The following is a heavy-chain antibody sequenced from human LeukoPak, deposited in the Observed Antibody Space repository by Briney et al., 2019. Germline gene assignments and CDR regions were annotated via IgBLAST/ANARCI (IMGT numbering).Heavy chain of an antibody. V-gene: IGHV3-48*03. CDR1: GFTFSSYD. CDR2: ISSSGSTI. J-gene: IGHJ4*02. D-gene: IGHD6-19*01. CDR3: AREGSYSSGFDY. Sequence: GGSLRLSCAVSGFTFSSYDMNWVRQAPGKGLEWVSYISSSGSTIYYADSVKGRFTISRDNAKNSLYLQMNSLRAEDTAVYYCAREGSYSSGFDYWGQGTLVTVSS.